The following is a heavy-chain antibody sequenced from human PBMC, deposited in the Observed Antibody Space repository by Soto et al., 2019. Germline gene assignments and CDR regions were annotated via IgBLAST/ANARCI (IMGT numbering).Heavy chain of an antibody. Sequence: GESLKISCAASGFTFSSYAMSWVRQAPGKGLEWVSAISGSGGSTYYADSVKGRFTISRDNSKNTLYLQMNSLRAEDTAVYYCAKEGCSSTSCYADYDYWGQGTLVTVSS. D-gene: IGHD2-2*01. CDR1: GFTFSSYA. V-gene: IGHV3-23*01. CDR2: ISGSGGST. CDR3: AKEGCSSTSCYADYDY. J-gene: IGHJ4*02.